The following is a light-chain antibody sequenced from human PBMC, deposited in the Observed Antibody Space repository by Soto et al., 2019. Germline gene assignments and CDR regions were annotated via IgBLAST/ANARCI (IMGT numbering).Light chain of an antibody. Sequence: DIQMTQSPSTLSASVGDRVTITCRASQSISSWLAWYQQKPGKAPKLLIYKASSLESGVPSRFSGSGSGTEFTLTISSLQPDDFATYYCLQYNSYRYTFGQGTKLEIK. CDR2: KAS. J-gene: IGKJ2*01. CDR1: QSISSW. V-gene: IGKV1-5*03. CDR3: LQYNSYRYT.